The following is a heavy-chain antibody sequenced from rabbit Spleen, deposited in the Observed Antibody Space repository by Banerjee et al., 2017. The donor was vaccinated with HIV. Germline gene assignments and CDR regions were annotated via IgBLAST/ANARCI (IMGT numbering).Heavy chain of an antibody. Sequence: QEQLVEYGGDLVQPEGSLTLTCKASGLDFSSSYWICWVRQAPGKGLEWIACIGVGSGNTYYASWAKGRFTISKTSSTTVTLQMPSLTAADTATYFCARAKNIGGGDVYGYGLWGPGTLVTVS. CDR1: GLDFSSSYW. J-gene: IGHJ6*01. CDR3: ARAKNIGGGDVYGYGL. D-gene: IGHD2-1*01. V-gene: IGHV1S45*01. CDR2: IGVGSGNT.